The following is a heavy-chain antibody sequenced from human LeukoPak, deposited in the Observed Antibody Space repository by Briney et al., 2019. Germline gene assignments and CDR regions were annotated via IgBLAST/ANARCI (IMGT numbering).Heavy chain of an antibody. CDR1: GFTFDDYA. CDR2: ISWDGGST. J-gene: IGHJ4*02. CDR3: AKEIRPNDY. V-gene: IGHV3-43D*03. Sequence: GGSLRLSCAASGFTFDDYAMHWVRQAPGKGLEWVSLISWDGGSTYYADSVKGRFTISRDNSKNSLYLQMNSLRAEDTAVYDCAKEIRPNDYWGQGTLVTVSS.